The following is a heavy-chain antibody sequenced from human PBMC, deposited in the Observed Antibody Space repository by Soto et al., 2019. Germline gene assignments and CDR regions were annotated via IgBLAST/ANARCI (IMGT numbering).Heavy chain of an antibody. D-gene: IGHD3-3*01. CDR1: GFIFSNYA. J-gene: IGHJ4*02. Sequence: GGSLRLSCAASGFIFSNYAMTWVRQAPGKGLEWVSAISGSGDGTYYADSVKGRFTISRDNSKNTMYLQMSSLRADDTAVYYCAKAHEITVFGILISSPYDCWGPGTLVTVSS. V-gene: IGHV3-23*01. CDR3: AKAHEITVFGILISSPYDC. CDR2: ISGSGDGT.